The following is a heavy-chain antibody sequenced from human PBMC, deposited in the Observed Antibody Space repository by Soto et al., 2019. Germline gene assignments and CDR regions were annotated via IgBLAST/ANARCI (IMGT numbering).Heavy chain of an antibody. J-gene: IGHJ4*02. CDR2: IFSNDEK. CDR1: GFSLTNARMG. Sequence: QVTLKESGPVLVKPTEALTLTCTVSGFSLTNARMGVSWIRQPQGKALEWLGNIFSNDEKPYSTSLKSRHTISKDTSKGQVVLIMTNMGPVDTATYSCARIPKFGDDTRLYDYWGKGTLVTVSP. D-gene: IGHD2-21*02. V-gene: IGHV2-26*01. CDR3: ARIPKFGDDTRLYDY.